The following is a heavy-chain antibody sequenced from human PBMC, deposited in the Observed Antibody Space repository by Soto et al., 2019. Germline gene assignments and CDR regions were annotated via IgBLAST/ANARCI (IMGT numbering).Heavy chain of an antibody. CDR2: ISYDGSNK. CDR1: GFTFSSYG. Sequence: PGGSLRLSCAASGFTFSSYGMHWVRQAPGKGLEWVAVISYDGSNKYYADSVKGRFTISRDNSKNTLYLQMNSLRAENTAVYYCAKDDGAIVVVPAAIGGLGYWGQGTLVTVSS. CDR3: AKDDGAIVVVPAAIGGLGY. V-gene: IGHV3-30*18. D-gene: IGHD2-2*01. J-gene: IGHJ4*02.